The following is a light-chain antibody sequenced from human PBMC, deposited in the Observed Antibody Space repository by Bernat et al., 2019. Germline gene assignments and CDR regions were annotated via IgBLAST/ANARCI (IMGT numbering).Light chain of an antibody. CDR2: VGPDGIVG. CDR3: GAAHGRGSNSLWV. Sequence: QPVLTQPPSASASLGASVTLTCTLSSGYSTYKVDGYQQRPGKGPRVVMRVGPDGIVGSKGDGIPDRFSVFGSGLNRYLTIKNIQAADESDYHCGAAHGRGSNSLWVFGGGTKLAVL. J-gene: IGLJ3*02. CDR1: SGYSTYK. V-gene: IGLV9-49*01.